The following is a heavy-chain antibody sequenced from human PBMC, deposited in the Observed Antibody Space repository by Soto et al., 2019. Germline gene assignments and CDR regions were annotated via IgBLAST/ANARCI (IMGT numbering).Heavy chain of an antibody. CDR1: GFTFSSYG. J-gene: IGHJ4*02. Sequence: QVQLVESGGGVVQPGRSLRLSCAASGFTFSSYGMHWVRQAPGKGLERVAVISYDGSNKYYADSVKGRFTISRDNSKNTLYLQMNSLRAEDTAVYYCSKEREQWLVGSFDYWGQGTLVTVSS. D-gene: IGHD6-19*01. CDR3: SKEREQWLVGSFDY. V-gene: IGHV3-30*18. CDR2: ISYDGSNK.